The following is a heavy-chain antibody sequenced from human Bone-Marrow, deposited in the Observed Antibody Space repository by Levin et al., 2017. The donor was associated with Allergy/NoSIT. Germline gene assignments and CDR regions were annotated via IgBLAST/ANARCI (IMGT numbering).Heavy chain of an antibody. CDR1: GFTFTSSA. J-gene: IGHJ3*02. CDR3: AAEGAFNI. Sequence: PGESLKISCKASGFTFTSSAVQWVRQARGQRLEWIGWIVVVSGDTDYAQKFQERVTITRDMSTRTVYMELSSLKSEDTAVYYCAAEGAFNIWGQGTVVTVSS. V-gene: IGHV1-58*01. CDR2: IVVVSGDT.